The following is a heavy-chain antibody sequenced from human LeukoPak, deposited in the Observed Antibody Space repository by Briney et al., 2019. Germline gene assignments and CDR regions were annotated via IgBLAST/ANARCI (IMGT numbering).Heavy chain of an antibody. Sequence: GGSLRLSCAASGFTFSSYAMHWVRQAPGKGLEWVAFIRYDGSNKYYADSVKGRFTISRDNSKNTLYLQMNSLRAEDTAVYYCAIPMATAVDYWGQGTLVTVSS. CDR1: GFTFSSYA. V-gene: IGHV3-30*02. D-gene: IGHD5-24*01. CDR3: AIPMATAVDY. J-gene: IGHJ4*02. CDR2: IRYDGSNK.